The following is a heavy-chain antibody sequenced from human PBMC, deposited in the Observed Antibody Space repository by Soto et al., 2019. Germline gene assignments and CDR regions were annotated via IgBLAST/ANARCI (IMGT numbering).Heavy chain of an antibody. D-gene: IGHD5-12*01. CDR2: ISSSGSDT. J-gene: IGHJ4*02. V-gene: IGHV3-11*05. Sequence: QVQLVESGGGLVKPGGCLRLSCAASGFTSSDYYMSWIRQAPGKGLEWVSYISSSGSDTNYADSVKGRFTVSRDNAKNSLYLQMNSLRAEDTAVYYCARSLRGYSGYSGYWGQGTLVTVSS. CDR3: ARSLRGYSGYSGY. CDR1: GFTSSDYY.